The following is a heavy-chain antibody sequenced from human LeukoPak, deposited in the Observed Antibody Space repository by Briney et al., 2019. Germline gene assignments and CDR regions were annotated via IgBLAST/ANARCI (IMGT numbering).Heavy chain of an antibody. CDR3: ARHPAYCGGDCYIDY. D-gene: IGHD2-21*02. CDR2: ISFDGNNK. J-gene: IGHJ4*02. CDR1: GFTFSYYA. Sequence: PGGSLRLSCAASGFTFSYYAMHWVRQAPGKGLNWVALISFDGNNKYYTDSVKGRFAISRDNSKNTLYLQMNSLRAEDTAIYYCARHPAYCGGDCYIDYWGQGTLVTVSS. V-gene: IGHV3-30*03.